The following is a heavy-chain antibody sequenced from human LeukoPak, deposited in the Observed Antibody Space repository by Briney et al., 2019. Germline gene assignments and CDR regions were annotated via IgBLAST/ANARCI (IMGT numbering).Heavy chain of an antibody. D-gene: IGHD3-10*01. J-gene: IGHJ4*02. V-gene: IGHV1-8*01. CDR3: VTYYYGSGSDFDY. Sequence: GASVKVSCKASGYTFTSYDINWVRQATGQGLEWMGWMNPNSGNTGYAQKFQGRVTMTRNTSISTAYMELSSLRSEDTAVYYCVTYYYGSGSDFDYWGQGTLVTVSS. CDR2: MNPNSGNT. CDR1: GYTFTSYD.